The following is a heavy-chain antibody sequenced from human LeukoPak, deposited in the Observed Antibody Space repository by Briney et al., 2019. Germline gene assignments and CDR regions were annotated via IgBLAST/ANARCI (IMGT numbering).Heavy chain of an antibody. Sequence: SVKVSCKASGYSFSSYAISWVRQAPGQGLEWMGGIIPIFGTANYAQKFQGRVTITTDESTSTAYMELSSLRSEDTAVYYCARGAWLQRVQYYYYYMDVWGKGTTVTVSS. J-gene: IGHJ6*03. V-gene: IGHV1-69*05. CDR3: ARGAWLQRVQYYYYYMDV. D-gene: IGHD5-24*01. CDR2: IIPIFGTA. CDR1: GYSFSSYA.